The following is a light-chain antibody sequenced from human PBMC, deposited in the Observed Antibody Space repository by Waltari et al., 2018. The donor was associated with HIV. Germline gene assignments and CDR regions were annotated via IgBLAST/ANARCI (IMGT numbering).Light chain of an antibody. CDR1: QSIGRY. Sequence: DIQMTQSPSSLSASVGDRVTITCRTSQSIGRYLSWYQQKPGKAPKLLIYSASTLQSGVPARFSATGSGTDFTLTISSLQPEDFATFYCQQTYSAPQTFGQGTKVEIK. V-gene: IGKV1-39*01. CDR3: QQTYSAPQT. J-gene: IGKJ1*01. CDR2: SAS.